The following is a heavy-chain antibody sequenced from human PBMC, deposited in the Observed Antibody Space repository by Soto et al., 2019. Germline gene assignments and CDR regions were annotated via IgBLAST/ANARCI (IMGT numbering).Heavy chain of an antibody. V-gene: IGHV4-30-4*01. Sequence: SETLSLTCTVSGGSISSGDYYWSWIRQPPGKGLEWIGYIYYSGSTYYNPSLKSRVTISVDTSKNQFSLKLSSVTAADTAVYYCARGVPEDYYDSSGYILGYFDLWGRGTLVTVS. CDR3: ARGVPEDYYDSSGYILGYFDL. CDR2: IYYSGST. J-gene: IGHJ2*01. D-gene: IGHD3-22*01. CDR1: GGSISSGDYY.